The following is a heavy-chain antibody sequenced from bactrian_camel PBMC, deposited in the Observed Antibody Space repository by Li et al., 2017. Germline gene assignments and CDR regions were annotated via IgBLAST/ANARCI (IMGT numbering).Heavy chain of an antibody. CDR3: ASRGDRYGEYVH. J-gene: IGHJ4*01. V-gene: IGHV3S5*01. CDR1: ENTWKRHC. CDR2: IADDGAET. Sequence: VQLVESGGGSVQTGGSLKLSCVYSENTWKRHCMGWFRQAPGKGLEWVASIADDGAETYYASSVKGRFTISRDNFRNTAYLQMTSLTSGDTALYICASRGDRYGEYVHWGHGTQVTVS. D-gene: IGHD5*01.